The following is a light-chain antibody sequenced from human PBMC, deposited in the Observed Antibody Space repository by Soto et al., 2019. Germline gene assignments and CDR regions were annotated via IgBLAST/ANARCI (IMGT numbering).Light chain of an antibody. CDR1: SSDVGGYNY. J-gene: IGLJ2*01. CDR3: SSYAGSNNLV. Sequence: QSALTQPASVSGSPGQSITISCTGTSSDVGGYNYVSWYQQHPGKAPKLMIYGVTNRPSGVSNRFSGSKSGNTASLTISGLQAEDEADYYCSSYAGSNNLVFGGGTKLTVL. CDR2: GVT. V-gene: IGLV2-14*01.